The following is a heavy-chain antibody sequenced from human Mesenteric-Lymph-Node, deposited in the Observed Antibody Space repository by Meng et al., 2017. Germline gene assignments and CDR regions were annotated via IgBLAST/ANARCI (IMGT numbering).Heavy chain of an antibody. J-gene: IGHJ6*02. CDR1: GYTFTSYG. D-gene: IGHD3-10*01. Sequence: ASVKVSCKASGYTFTSYGISWVRQAPGQGLEWMGWISAYNGNTNYAQKLQGRVTMTTDTSTSTAYMELRSLRSDDTAVYYCARDKGPLLWFGEFYYYYGMDVWGQGTTVTVSS. V-gene: IGHV1-18*01. CDR3: ARDKGPLLWFGEFYYYYGMDV. CDR2: ISAYNGNT.